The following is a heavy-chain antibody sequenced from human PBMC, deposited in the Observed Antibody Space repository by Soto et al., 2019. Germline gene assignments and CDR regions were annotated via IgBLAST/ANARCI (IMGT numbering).Heavy chain of an antibody. Sequence: GGSLRLSCAASGFTFSSYEMNWVRQAPGKGLEWVSYISSSGSTIYYADSVKGRFTISRDNAKNSLYLQMNSLRAEDTAVYYCARITYYYDSSGYYVFDYWGQGTLVTVSS. CDR2: ISSSGSTI. V-gene: IGHV3-48*03. D-gene: IGHD3-22*01. J-gene: IGHJ4*02. CDR1: GFTFSSYE. CDR3: ARITYYYDSSGYYVFDY.